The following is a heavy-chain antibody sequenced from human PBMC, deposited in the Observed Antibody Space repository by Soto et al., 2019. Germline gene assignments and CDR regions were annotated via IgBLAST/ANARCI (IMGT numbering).Heavy chain of an antibody. J-gene: IGHJ6*02. Sequence: TSETLSLTCTVSGGSISSGNYYWSWIRQPPGKGLEWIGFISYSGSTYYSTSLKSRVTISVDTSKSQFSLKLSSVTAADTAVYYCARGPIVLVAAIHYYYGMDVWGQGTTVTVSS. CDR1: GGSISSGNYY. CDR3: ARGPIVLVAAIHYYYGMDV. CDR2: ISYSGST. V-gene: IGHV4-30-4*02. D-gene: IGHD2-15*01.